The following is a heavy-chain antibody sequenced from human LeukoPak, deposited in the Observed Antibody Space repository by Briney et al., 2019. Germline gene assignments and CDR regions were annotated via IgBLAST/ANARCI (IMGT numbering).Heavy chain of an antibody. CDR3: ASLYYYDSSGYFDY. Sequence: SETLSLTCAVSGGSISSGGYSWSWIRQPPGKGLEWIGYIYHSGSTYYNPSHKSRVTISVDRSKNQFSLKLSSVTAADTAVYYCASLYYYDSSGYFDYWGQGTLVTVSS. V-gene: IGHV4-30-2*01. J-gene: IGHJ4*02. CDR2: IYHSGST. CDR1: GGSISSGGYS. D-gene: IGHD3-22*01.